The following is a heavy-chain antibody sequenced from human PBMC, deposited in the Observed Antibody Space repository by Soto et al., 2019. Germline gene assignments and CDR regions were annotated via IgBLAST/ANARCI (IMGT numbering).Heavy chain of an antibody. J-gene: IGHJ6*02. CDR1: GFIFSSYA. D-gene: IGHD6-13*01. CDR3: AKGAGEKGYYYYGMDV. Sequence: EVKLLESGGGLVQPGGSLRLSCAASGFIFSSYAMSWVRQAPGKGLEWVSTIKGSGGSTYYADSVKGRFTISRDSSKNTLYLQMNSLRAEDTAVYYCAKGAGEKGYYYYGMDVCGQVTTVTVSS. CDR2: IKGSGGST. V-gene: IGHV3-23*01.